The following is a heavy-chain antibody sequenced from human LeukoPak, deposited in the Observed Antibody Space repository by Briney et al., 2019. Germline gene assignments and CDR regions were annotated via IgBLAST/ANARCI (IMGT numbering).Heavy chain of an antibody. CDR2: IKQDGSEK. CDR1: GFTFSSYW. Sequence: GGSLRLSCAASGFTFSSYWMSWVRQAPGKGLEWVANIKQDGSEKYYVDSVKGRFTFSRDNAKNSLYLQMNSLRAEDTAVYYCARDLVDYDFWSGPCWGQGTLVTVSS. V-gene: IGHV3-7*01. D-gene: IGHD3-3*01. CDR3: ARDLVDYDFWSGPC. J-gene: IGHJ4*02.